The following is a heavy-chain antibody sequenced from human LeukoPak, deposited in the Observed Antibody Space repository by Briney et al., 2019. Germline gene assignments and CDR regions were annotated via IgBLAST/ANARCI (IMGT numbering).Heavy chain of an antibody. Sequence: SETLSLTCAVYGGSFSGYYWSWIRQPPGKGLEWIGEINHSGSTNYNPSLKSRVTISVDTSKNQFSLKLGSVTAADTAVYYCARAIAAAGMGYYYYGMDVWGQGTTVTVSS. CDR2: INHSGST. D-gene: IGHD6-13*01. V-gene: IGHV4-34*01. J-gene: IGHJ6*02. CDR3: ARAIAAAGMGYYYYGMDV. CDR1: GGSFSGYY.